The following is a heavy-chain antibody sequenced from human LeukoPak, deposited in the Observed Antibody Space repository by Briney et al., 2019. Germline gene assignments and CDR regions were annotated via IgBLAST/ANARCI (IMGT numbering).Heavy chain of an antibody. Sequence: GVSLRLSCTASGFTFSSYWMSWVRQASGKGLEWVANIRQDGGLKHYVDSVKGRFTISRDNAENSLYLQMNSLRAEDTAVYYCAREIVGAIKSYFDYWGQGTLVTASS. CDR1: GFTFSSYW. CDR2: IRQDGGLK. J-gene: IGHJ4*02. CDR3: AREIVGAIKSYFDY. D-gene: IGHD1-26*01. V-gene: IGHV3-7*01.